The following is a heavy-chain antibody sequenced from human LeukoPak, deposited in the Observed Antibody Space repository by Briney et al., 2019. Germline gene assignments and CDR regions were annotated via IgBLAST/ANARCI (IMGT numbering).Heavy chain of an antibody. CDR1: GFTFSSYW. Sequence: GSLRLSCAASGFTFSSYWMSWVRQAPGKGLEWVSGISGSSGSGSGGSTYYANSVKGRFTISRDNSKNTLYLQMNSLRADDTAVYYCAKSGLSRFDYWGQGTLVTVSS. CDR2: ISGSSGSGSGGST. D-gene: IGHD4/OR15-4a*01. CDR3: AKSGLSRFDY. J-gene: IGHJ4*02. V-gene: IGHV3-23*01.